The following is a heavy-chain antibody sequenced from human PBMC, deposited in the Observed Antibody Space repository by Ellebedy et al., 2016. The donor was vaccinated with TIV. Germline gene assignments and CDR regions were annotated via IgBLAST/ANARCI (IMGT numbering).Heavy chain of an antibody. D-gene: IGHD2-21*01. CDR1: GFTISSSV. J-gene: IGHJ6*02. CDR3: ARKRFPNGGMDV. Sequence: GESLKISXVASGFTISSSVMSWVRQAPGKGLEWVSTFSYTDRATYYADSVKGRFTISRDTSKNTLYLQMDSLRVEDTAMYYCARKRFPNGGMDVWGQGTTVTVSS. V-gene: IGHV3-23*01. CDR2: FSYTDRAT.